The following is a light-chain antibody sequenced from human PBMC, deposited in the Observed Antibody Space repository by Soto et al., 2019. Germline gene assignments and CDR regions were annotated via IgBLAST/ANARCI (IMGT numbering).Light chain of an antibody. CDR3: SAWDASLNGYV. CDR1: SSTFGSKT. J-gene: IGLJ1*01. CDR2: SNY. V-gene: IGLV1-44*01. Sequence: QSVLTQPPSASGTPGQRVTISCSGSSSTFGSKTVNWYHQLPGTAPKLLIYSNYQRPSGVPDRFSGSKSGTSASLAISGLQSEDEADYYCSAWDASLNGYVFGTGTKVTVL.